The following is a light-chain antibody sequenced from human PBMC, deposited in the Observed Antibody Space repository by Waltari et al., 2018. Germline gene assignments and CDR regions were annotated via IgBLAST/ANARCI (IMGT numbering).Light chain of an antibody. Sequence: DIQMTQSPSTLPASVGDRVTITCRASQSIGSWLAWYQQKPGKAPNLLIYEASNLESGGPSRFTGSGSGTEFTLTINSLQPDDFATYYCQQYDSFSYTFGQGTKVQIK. V-gene: IGKV1-5*03. CDR3: QQYDSFSYT. CDR2: EAS. CDR1: QSIGSW. J-gene: IGKJ2*01.